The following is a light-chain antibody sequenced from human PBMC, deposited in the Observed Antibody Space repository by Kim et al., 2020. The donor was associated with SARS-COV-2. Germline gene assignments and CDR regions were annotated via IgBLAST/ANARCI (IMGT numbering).Light chain of an antibody. J-gene: IGKJ4*01. CDR1: QSVSNY. CDR3: QQRSNWPLT. V-gene: IGKV3-11*01. CDR2: DAS. Sequence: PGKGATLSSRASQSVSNYLAWYQQKPGQAPRLLIYDASNGATGIPARFSGSGSGTDFTLTISSLEPEDFAVYYCQQRSNWPLTFGGGTKVDIK.